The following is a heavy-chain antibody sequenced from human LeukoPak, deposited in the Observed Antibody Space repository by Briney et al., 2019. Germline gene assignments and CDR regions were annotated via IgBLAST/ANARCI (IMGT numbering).Heavy chain of an antibody. J-gene: IGHJ4*02. CDR2: ITGSGGST. Sequence: GGSLRLSCAASGFTYSNYAMDWVRQAPGKGLEWVSGITGSGGSTHYADSVKGRFTISRDNSKNTLYLQMNTLRAEDTAVYYCAKDGMATLYYFDYWGQGSLVTVSS. D-gene: IGHD5-24*01. CDR1: GFTYSNYA. CDR3: AKDGMATLYYFDY. V-gene: IGHV3-23*01.